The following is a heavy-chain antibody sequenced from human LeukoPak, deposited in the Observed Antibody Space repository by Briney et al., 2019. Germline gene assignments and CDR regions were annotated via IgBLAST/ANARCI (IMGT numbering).Heavy chain of an antibody. D-gene: IGHD2-2*01. CDR3: ARDHCSSTSCYGYYYYGMDV. Sequence: GGSLRLSCAASGFTFSSYSMNWVRQAPGKGLEWVSSISSSSSYIYYADSVKGRFTISRDNAKNSLYLQMNSLRAEDTAVYCCARDHCSSTSCYGYYYYGMDVWGQGTTVTVSS. V-gene: IGHV3-21*01. CDR2: ISSSSSYI. CDR1: GFTFSSYS. J-gene: IGHJ6*02.